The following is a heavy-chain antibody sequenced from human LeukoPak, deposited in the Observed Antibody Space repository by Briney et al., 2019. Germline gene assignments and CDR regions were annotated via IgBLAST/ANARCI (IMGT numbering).Heavy chain of an antibody. J-gene: IGHJ2*01. CDR2: FDPEDGET. Sequence: ASVKVSCKVSGYTLTELSMHWVRQAPGKGLEWMGGFDPEDGETIYAQKFLGRVTMTEDTSTDTAYMELSSLRSEDTAVYYCATSQYCSSTSCYHWYFDLWGRGTLVTVSS. V-gene: IGHV1-24*01. CDR3: ATSQYCSSTSCYHWYFDL. D-gene: IGHD2-2*01. CDR1: GYTLTELS.